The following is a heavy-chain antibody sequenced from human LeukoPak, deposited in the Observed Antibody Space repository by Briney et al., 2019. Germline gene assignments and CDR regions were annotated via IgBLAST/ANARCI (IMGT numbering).Heavy chain of an antibody. CDR2: IKSKTDGGTT. J-gene: IGHJ4*02. CDR3: TTDPSEYYYDSSGYYYF. Sequence: GGSLRLSCAASGFTFSNAWMSWVRQAPGKGLEWVGRIKSKTDGGTTDYAAPVKGRFTISRDDSKNTLYLQMNSLKTEDTAVYYCTTDPSEYYYDSSGYYYFWGQGTLVTVSS. V-gene: IGHV3-15*01. D-gene: IGHD3-22*01. CDR1: GFTFSNAW.